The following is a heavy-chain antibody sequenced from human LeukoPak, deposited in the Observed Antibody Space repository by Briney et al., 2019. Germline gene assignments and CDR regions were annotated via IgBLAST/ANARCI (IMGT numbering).Heavy chain of an antibody. CDR1: GGSISSYY. J-gene: IGHJ4*02. D-gene: IGHD6-6*01. Sequence: SETLSLTCTVSGGSISSYYWSWIRQPPGKGLEWIGYIYTSGSTNYNPSLKRRVTISVDTSKNQFSLKLSSVTAADTAVYYCARDPDEYSSSSGYWGQGTLVTVSS. CDR3: ARDPDEYSSSSGY. V-gene: IGHV4-4*09. CDR2: IYTSGST.